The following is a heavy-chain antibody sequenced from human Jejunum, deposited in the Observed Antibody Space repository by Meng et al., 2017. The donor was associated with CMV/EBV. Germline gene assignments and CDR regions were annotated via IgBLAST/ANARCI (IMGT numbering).Heavy chain of an antibody. D-gene: IGHD4-11*01. Sequence: SCGASGFPVSSSFVAWVRQPPGKGLEWVSVMYNIGGTYYADSVRGRFAISRDNSKNTVFLQMNSLRVDDTAVYFCARADLHTHMDVWGHGTTVTVSS. J-gene: IGHJ6*02. V-gene: IGHV3-53*03. CDR2: MYNIGGT. CDR3: ARADLHTHMDV. CDR1: GFPVSSSF.